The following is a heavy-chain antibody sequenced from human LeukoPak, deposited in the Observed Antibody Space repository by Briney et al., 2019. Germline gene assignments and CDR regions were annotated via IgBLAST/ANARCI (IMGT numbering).Heavy chain of an antibody. CDR3: AKDHDSGSYYNWIDY. J-gene: IGHJ4*02. D-gene: IGHD3-10*01. CDR2: IRYDGSNK. V-gene: IGHV3-30*02. CDR1: GFTFSSYG. Sequence: PGGSLRLSCAASGFTFSSYGMHWVRQAPGKGLEWVAFIRYDGSNKYYADSVKGRFSIPRDNSKNTLYLQMNSLGAEDTAVYYCAKDHDSGSYYNWIDYWGQGTLVTVSS.